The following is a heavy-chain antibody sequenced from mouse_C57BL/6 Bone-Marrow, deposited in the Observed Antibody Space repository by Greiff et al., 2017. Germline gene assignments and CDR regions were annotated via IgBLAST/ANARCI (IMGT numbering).Heavy chain of an antibody. CDR2: IWSGGST. CDR3: ARNCWLLFYAMDY. J-gene: IGHJ4*01. D-gene: IGHD2-3*01. CDR1: GFSLTSYG. V-gene: IGHV2-2*01. Sequence: QVQLKQSGPGLVQPSQSLSITCTVSGFSLTSYGVHWVRQSPGKGLEWLGVIWSGGSTDYTAAFISRLSISKDNSKSQVFFKMNSLQADDTAIYYCARNCWLLFYAMDYWGQGTSVTVSS.